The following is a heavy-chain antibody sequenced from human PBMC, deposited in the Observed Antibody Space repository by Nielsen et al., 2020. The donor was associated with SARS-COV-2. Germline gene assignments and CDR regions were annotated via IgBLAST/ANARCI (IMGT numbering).Heavy chain of an antibody. CDR2: IKQDGSEK. V-gene: IGHV3-7*03. Sequence: GESLKISCAASGFTFSSYWMSWVRQAPGKGLEWVANIKQDGSEKYYVDSVKGRFTISRDNAKNSLYLRMNSLRAEDTAVYYCARKPDPYYHAFDIWGQGTMVTVSS. CDR1: GFTFSSYW. J-gene: IGHJ3*02. D-gene: IGHD3-10*01. CDR3: ARKPDPYYHAFDI.